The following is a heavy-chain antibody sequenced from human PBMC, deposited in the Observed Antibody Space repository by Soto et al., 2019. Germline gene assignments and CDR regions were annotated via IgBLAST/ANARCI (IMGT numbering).Heavy chain of an antibody. J-gene: IGHJ6*02. CDR3: ARDGIILLSGRDYYYYYGMDF. CDR1: GGTFSSYT. V-gene: IGHV1-69*04. Sequence: SVKVSRKASGGTFSSYTISWVRQAPGQGLEWMGRIIPILGIANYAQKFQGRVTITADKYTSTAYMELSSLRSEDTAVYYCARDGIILLSGRDYYYYYGMDFWAQGSTVPASS. D-gene: IGHD3-10*01. CDR2: IIPILGIA.